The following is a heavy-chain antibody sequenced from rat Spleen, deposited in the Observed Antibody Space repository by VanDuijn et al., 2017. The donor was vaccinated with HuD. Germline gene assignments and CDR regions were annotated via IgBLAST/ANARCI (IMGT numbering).Heavy chain of an antibody. CDR2: INYSGST. CDR3: AREGLTLDF. V-gene: IGHV3-1*01. J-gene: IGHJ1*01. Sequence: VQLQESGPGLVKPSQSLSLTCSVTGFSITTHHWDWVRKFPGNKMEWLGYINYSGSTTYNPSLKSRLSITRDTSKNQFFLQLSSITTEDTATYYCAREGLTLDFWGPGTMVTVSS. D-gene: IGHD1-10*01. CDR1: GFSITTHH.